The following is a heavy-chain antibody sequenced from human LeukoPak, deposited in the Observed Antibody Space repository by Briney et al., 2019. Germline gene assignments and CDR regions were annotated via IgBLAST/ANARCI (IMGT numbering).Heavy chain of an antibody. CDR1: GFTFSDYW. Sequence: GGSLRLSCAASGFTFSDYWMTWVRQPPGKGLEWLANIRQDGGEAFYVDSMKGRFTISRDNAKNSLYLQMSILRDEDTAVYYCASLSSSYWGQGTLVTVSS. CDR2: IRQDGGEA. J-gene: IGHJ4*02. D-gene: IGHD1-26*01. CDR3: ASLSSSY. V-gene: IGHV3-7*01.